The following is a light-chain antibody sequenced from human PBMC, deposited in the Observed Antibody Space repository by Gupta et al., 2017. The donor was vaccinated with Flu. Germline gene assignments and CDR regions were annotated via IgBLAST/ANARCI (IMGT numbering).Light chain of an antibody. J-gene: IGKJ2*01. CDR1: QSVSSSY. V-gene: IGKV3-20*01. CDR3: QQYGSSPYT. Sequence: IVLTQSPGTLSLSHGERATLSCRASQSVSSSYLAWYQQKPGQAPRLLIYGASSRATGIPDRFSGSGSGTDFTLTISRLEPEDFAVYYCQQYGSSPYTFGQGTKLEIK. CDR2: GAS.